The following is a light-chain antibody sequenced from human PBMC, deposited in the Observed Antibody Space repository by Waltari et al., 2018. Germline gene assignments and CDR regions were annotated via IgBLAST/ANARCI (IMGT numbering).Light chain of an antibody. CDR3: QQFFTYPWT. J-gene: IGKJ1*01. CDR1: QNVNKW. Sequence: DIQMTQSPSRVSSYVGGRVSITCRATQNVNKWMAWYQQRPGQAQKLLIYKASSLQSGVPSRFRGGGSGTQFTLTIDSLQPDDFATYYCQQFFTYPWTFGQGTTVEVK. CDR2: KAS. V-gene: IGKV1-5*03.